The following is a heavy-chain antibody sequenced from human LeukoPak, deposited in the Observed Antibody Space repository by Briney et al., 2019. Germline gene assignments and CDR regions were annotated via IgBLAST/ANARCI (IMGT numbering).Heavy chain of an antibody. CDR3: AKDGGVVSNDAFDY. V-gene: IGHV3-23*01. J-gene: IGHJ4*02. CDR2: ISGSGGST. D-gene: IGHD3-3*01. CDR1: GFTFSSYS. Sequence: PGGSLRLSCAASGFTFSSYSMSWVRQAPGKGLEWVSAISGSGGSTYYADSVKGRFTISRDTTKNKLYLKTNSLRAEDTAVYYCAKDGGVVSNDAFDYWGQGTLVTVSS.